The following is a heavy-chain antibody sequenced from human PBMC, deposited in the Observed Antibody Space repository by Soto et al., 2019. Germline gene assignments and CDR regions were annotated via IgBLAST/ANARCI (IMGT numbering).Heavy chain of an antibody. V-gene: IGHV1-69*02. D-gene: IGHD3-10*01. CDR2: INPILSMS. CDR1: GDTFTFYS. Sequence: QVQLVQSGAEVKRPGSSVKVSCKASGDTFTFYSINWVRQAPGLGLEWMGRINPILSMSNYAQRFQGRVQMTADKSMSTASVELGCLRSEDTAIYYCASSYGSGYRAFDYWGQGALVTVSS. J-gene: IGHJ4*02. CDR3: ASSYGSGYRAFDY.